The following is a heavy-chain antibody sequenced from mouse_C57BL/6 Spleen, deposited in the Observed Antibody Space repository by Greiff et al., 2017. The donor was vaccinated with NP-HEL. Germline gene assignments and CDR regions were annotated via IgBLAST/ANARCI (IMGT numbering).Heavy chain of an antibody. V-gene: IGHV1-15*01. J-gene: IGHJ3*01. CDR2: IDPETGGT. CDR3: TRWGAY. Sequence: VQLQQSGASVTLSCKASGYTFTDYEMHWVKQTPVHGLEWIGAIDPETGGTAYNQKFKGKAILTADKSSSTAYMELRSLTSEDSAVYYCTRWGAYWGQGTLVTVSA. CDR1: GYTFTDYE.